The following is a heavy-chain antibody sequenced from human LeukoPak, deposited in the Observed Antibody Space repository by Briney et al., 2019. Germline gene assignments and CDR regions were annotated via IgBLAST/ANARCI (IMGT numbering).Heavy chain of an antibody. J-gene: IGHJ6*03. CDR2: INPNSGGT. CDR3: ARGGYDFWSGSYYYYMDV. CDR1: GYTFTGYY. V-gene: IGHV1-2*06. Sequence: ASVKVSCKASGYTFTGYYMHWVRQAPGQGLEWMGRINPNSGGTNYAQKFQGRVTMTRDTSISTAYMELSRLRSDDTAAYYCARGGYDFWSGSYYYYMDVWGKGTTVTVSS. D-gene: IGHD3-3*01.